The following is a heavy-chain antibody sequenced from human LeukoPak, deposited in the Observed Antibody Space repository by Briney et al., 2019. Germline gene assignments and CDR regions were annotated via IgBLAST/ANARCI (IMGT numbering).Heavy chain of an antibody. CDR1: GGSVSSGSYY. V-gene: IGHV4-61*01. D-gene: IGHD3-10*01. J-gene: IGHJ3*02. Sequence: PSETLSLTCTVSGGSVSSGSYYWSWIRQPPGKGLEWFGYIYYSGSTNYNPSLKSRVTISVDTSKNQFSLKLSPVTAADTAVYYCARGGDADAFDIWGQGTMVTVSS. CDR3: ARGGDADAFDI. CDR2: IYYSGST.